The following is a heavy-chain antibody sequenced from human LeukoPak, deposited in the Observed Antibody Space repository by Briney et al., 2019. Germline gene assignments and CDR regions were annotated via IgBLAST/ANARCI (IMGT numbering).Heavy chain of an antibody. V-gene: IGHV3-48*01. J-gene: IGHJ4*02. CDR2: ISSSSSTI. Sequence: GGSLRLSCAASGFTFSSYSMNWVRQAPGKGLEWVSYISSSSSTIYYADSVKGRFTISRDNAKNSLYLQMNSLRAEDTAVYYCAKDRRYFDWLFYCWGQGTLVTVSS. D-gene: IGHD3-9*01. CDR1: GFTFSSYS. CDR3: AKDRRYFDWLFYC.